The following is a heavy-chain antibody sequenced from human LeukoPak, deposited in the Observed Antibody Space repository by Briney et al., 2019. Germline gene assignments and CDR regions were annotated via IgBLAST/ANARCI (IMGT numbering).Heavy chain of an antibody. CDR3: ARDEFGDFQGFDY. D-gene: IGHD4-17*01. V-gene: IGHV4-38-2*02. CDR1: GYSINSGYH. J-gene: IGHJ4*02. Sequence: SETLSLTCTVSGYSINSGYHWGWIRQPPGKGLEWLGNIHYRGTTNYNPSLKSRVALSLDSSKSQFALKVTSVTAADTAVYYCARDEFGDFQGFDYWGQGTRVTVSS. CDR2: IHYRGTT.